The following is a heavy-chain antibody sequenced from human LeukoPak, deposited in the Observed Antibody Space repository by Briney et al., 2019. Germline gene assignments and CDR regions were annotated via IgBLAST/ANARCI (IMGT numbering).Heavy chain of an antibody. D-gene: IGHD2-21*02. J-gene: IGHJ4*02. CDR2: IRSKANSYAT. V-gene: IGHV3-73*01. CDR3: TRTCGADCYPPFDY. Sequence: GGSLKLSCAASGFTFSGSAMHWVRQASGKGLERVGRIRSKANSYATAYAASVKGRFTISRDDSKNTAYLQMNSLKTEDTAVYYCTRTCGADCYPPFDYWGQGTLVTVSS. CDR1: GFTFSGSA.